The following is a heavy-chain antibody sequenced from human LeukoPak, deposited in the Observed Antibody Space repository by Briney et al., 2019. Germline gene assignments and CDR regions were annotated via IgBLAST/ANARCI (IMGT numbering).Heavy chain of an antibody. CDR3: ARDRSCSSTSCPGGFDY. Sequence: SETLSLTCTVSGGSISSSSYCWGWIRQPPGKGLEWIGSIYYSGSTYYNPSLKSRVTISVDTSKNQFSLKLSSVTAADTAVYYCARDRSCSSTSCPGGFDYWGQGTLVTVSS. V-gene: IGHV4-39*07. J-gene: IGHJ4*02. CDR2: IYYSGST. CDR1: GGSISSSSYC. D-gene: IGHD2-2*01.